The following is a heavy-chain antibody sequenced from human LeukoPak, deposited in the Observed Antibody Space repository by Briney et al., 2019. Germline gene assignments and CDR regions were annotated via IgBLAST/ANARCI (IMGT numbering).Heavy chain of an antibody. CDR1: GFTFSSYW. CDR3: ARHLTYGGWNS. V-gene: IGHV3-74*01. D-gene: IGHD4-23*01. CDR2: INSDGSSA. J-gene: IGHJ4*02. Sequence: GGSLRLSCAASGFTFSSYWMQWVRQAPGKGLVWVSRINSDGSSASYADSVKGRFTISKDNAKNTLYLQMNSLRAEDTAVYYCARHLTYGGWNSWGQGTLVTVSS.